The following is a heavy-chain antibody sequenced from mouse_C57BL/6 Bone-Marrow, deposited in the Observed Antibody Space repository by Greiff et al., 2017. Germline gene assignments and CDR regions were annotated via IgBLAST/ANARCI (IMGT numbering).Heavy chain of an antibody. J-gene: IGHJ2*01. D-gene: IGHD1-1*01. CDR3: ARDPITTVVATDY. Sequence: VQLQQPGAELVKPGASVKLSCKASGYTFTSYWMHWVKQRPGQGLAWIGMIHPNSGSTNYNEKFKSKATLTVDKSSSTAYMQLSSLTSEDSAVYYCARDPITTVVATDYWGQGTTLTVSS. CDR2: IHPNSGST. V-gene: IGHV1-64*01. CDR1: GYTFTSYW.